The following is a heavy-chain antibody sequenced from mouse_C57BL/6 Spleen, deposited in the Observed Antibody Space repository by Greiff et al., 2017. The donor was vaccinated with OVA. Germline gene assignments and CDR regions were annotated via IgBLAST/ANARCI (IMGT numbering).Heavy chain of an antibody. V-gene: IGHV1-52*01. Sequence: QVQLKQPGAELVRPGSSVKLSCKASGYTFTSYWMHWVKQRPIQGLEWIGNIDPSDSETHYNQKFKDKATLTVDKSSSTAYMQLSSLTSEDSAVYYCARTSSSPYYFDYWGQGTTRTVSS. CDR1: GYTFTSYW. J-gene: IGHJ2*01. CDR2: IDPSDSET. CDR3: ARTSSSPYYFDY. D-gene: IGHD1-1*01.